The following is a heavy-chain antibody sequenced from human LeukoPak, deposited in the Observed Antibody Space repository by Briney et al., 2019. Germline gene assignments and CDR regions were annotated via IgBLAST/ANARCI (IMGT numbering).Heavy chain of an antibody. J-gene: IGHJ4*02. CDR1: GGSISSGGYF. CDR2: IYYSGST. Sequence: SQTLSLTCTVSGGSISSGGYFWTWIRQQPGKGLEWIGYIYYSGSTYYNPSPKSRLTISVDTSKNQFSLKLSSVTAADTAVYYCARAPYSSSSVDYWGQGTLVTVSS. D-gene: IGHD6-6*01. CDR3: ARAPYSSSSVDY. V-gene: IGHV4-31*03.